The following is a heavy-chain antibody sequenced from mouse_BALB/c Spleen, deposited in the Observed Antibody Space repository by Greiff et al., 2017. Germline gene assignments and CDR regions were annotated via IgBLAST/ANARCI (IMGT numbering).Heavy chain of an antibody. CDR2: ISDGGSYT. CDR3: ARDGGHY. J-gene: IGHJ2*01. CDR1: GFTFSDYY. V-gene: IGHV5-4*02. Sequence: EVQLVESGGGLVKPGGSLKLSCAASGFTFSDYYMYWVRQTPEKRLEWVATISDGGSYTYYPDSVKGRFTISRDNAKNNLYLQMSSLKSEDTAMYYCARDGGHYWGQGTTLTVSS.